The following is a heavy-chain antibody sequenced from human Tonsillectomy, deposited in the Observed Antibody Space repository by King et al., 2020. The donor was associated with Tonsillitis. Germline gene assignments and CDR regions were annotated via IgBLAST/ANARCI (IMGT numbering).Heavy chain of an antibody. D-gene: IGHD6-25*01. CDR2: ISFDGRNK. Sequence: HVQLVESGGGVVQPGRSLRLSCAASGFTFISYGIHWVRQAPGKGLEWMAVISFDGRNKYYADSVKGRFTISRDNSKNTLYLQMNSLRAEDTAVYYCAKSCISGDYYYYGMDVWGQGTTVTVSS. CDR3: AKSCISGDYYYYGMDV. CDR1: GFTFISYG. V-gene: IGHV3-30*18. J-gene: IGHJ6*02.